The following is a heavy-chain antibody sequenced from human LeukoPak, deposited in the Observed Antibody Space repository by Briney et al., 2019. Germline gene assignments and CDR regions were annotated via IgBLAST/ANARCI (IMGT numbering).Heavy chain of an antibody. V-gene: IGHV4-34*01. CDR2: INHSGSA. D-gene: IGHD6-13*01. J-gene: IGHJ4*02. CDR3: ARLPPRQIAIQQLVP. CDR1: GGSFSGYY. Sequence: SGTLSLTCAVYGGSFSGYYWSWIRQPPGKGLEWIGEINHSGSANYNPSLKSRVTISVDTSKNQFSLKLSSVTAADTAVYYCARLPPRQIAIQQLVPWGQGTLVTVSS.